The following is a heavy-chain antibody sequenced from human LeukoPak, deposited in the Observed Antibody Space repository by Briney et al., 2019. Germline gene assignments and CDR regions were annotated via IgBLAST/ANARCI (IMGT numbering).Heavy chain of an antibody. Sequence: GGSLRLSCAASGFTFSSYAMSWVRQAPGKGLEWVSAISGSGGSTYYADSVKGRFTISRDNSKNTLYLQMNSLRAEDTAVYHCAKDYYGSGRLFDYWGQGTLVTVSS. CDR1: GFTFSSYA. CDR3: AKDYYGSGRLFDY. J-gene: IGHJ4*02. V-gene: IGHV3-23*01. CDR2: ISGSGGST. D-gene: IGHD3-10*01.